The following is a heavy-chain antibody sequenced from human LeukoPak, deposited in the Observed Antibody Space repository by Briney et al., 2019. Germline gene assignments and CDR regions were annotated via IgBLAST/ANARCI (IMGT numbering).Heavy chain of an antibody. CDR1: GFTFSSYS. V-gene: IGHV3-21*01. J-gene: IGHJ4*02. D-gene: IGHD5-24*01. Sequence: PGGSLRLSCAASGFTFSSYSMNWVRQAPGKGLEWVSSISSSSSYIYYADSVKGRFTISRDNAKNSLYLQMNSLRAEDTAVHYRASEQDGYNPGGFDYWGQGTLVTVSS. CDR3: ASEQDGYNPGGFDY. CDR2: ISSSSSYI.